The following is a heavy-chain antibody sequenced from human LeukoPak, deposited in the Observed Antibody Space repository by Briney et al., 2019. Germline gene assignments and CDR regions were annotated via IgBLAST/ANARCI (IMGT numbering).Heavy chain of an antibody. J-gene: IGHJ5*02. V-gene: IGHV3-48*04. Sequence: PGGSLRLSCAASGFTFSSYSMNWVRQAPGKGLEWVSYISSSSSTIYYADSVKGRFTISRDNAKNSLYLQMNSLRAEDTAVYYCARAGVTTHRGYSYPNWFDPWGQGTLVTVSS. CDR1: GFTFSSYS. CDR2: ISSSSSTI. D-gene: IGHD5-18*01. CDR3: ARAGVTTHRGYSYPNWFDP.